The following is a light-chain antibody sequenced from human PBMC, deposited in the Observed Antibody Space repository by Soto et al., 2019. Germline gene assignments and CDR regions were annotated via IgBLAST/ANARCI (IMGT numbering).Light chain of an antibody. Sequence: QSALTQPPSASGSPGQSVAISCTGTSSDIGGYNFVSWYQQHPGKAPKLMIYDVTKRPSGVPDRLSGSKSGNTATLIVSGLQAEDEADYYCSSHGGGNNPYVFGPGTKLTVL. CDR2: DVT. J-gene: IGLJ1*01. CDR3: SSHGGGNNPYV. CDR1: SSDIGGYNF. V-gene: IGLV2-8*01.